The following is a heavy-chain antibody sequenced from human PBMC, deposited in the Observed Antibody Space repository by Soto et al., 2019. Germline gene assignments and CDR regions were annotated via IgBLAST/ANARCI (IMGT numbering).Heavy chain of an antibody. CDR3: GSKYRSGWYVPPPL. CDR1: GGSITTSSYY. V-gene: IGHV4-39*01. D-gene: IGHD6-19*01. CDR2: IFTNGST. Sequence: QLQLQESGPGLVKPSETLSLTCTVSGGSITTSSYYWGWIRQPPGKGLEGIGSIFTNGSTYFNRSLKSRGTTLVDSAKNEFALGTSSVTAADTAMYHGGSKYRSGWYVPPPLWGQGTTVTVSS. J-gene: IGHJ6*02.